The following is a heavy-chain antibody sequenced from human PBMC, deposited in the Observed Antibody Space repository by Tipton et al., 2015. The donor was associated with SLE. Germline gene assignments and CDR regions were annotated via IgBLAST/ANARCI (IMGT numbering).Heavy chain of an antibody. CDR3: AKVGDQCSGGSCYSVAFDI. CDR2: ISDSGGST. CDR1: GFTFSSYA. Sequence: SLRLSCAASGFTFSSYAMSWVRQAPGKGLEWVSTISDSGGSTYYADSVKGRFTISRDNSKNTLYLQMNSLRAEDTAVYYCAKVGDQCSGGSCYSVAFDIWGQGTMVTVSS. V-gene: IGHV3-23*01. J-gene: IGHJ3*02. D-gene: IGHD2-15*01.